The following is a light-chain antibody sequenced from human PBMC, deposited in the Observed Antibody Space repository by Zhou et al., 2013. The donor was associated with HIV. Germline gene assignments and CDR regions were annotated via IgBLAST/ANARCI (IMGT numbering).Light chain of an antibody. CDR1: SSDIGGYDF. V-gene: IGLV2-8*02. CDR2: EVN. CDR3: SSYAGSNNVI. Sequence: QSALTQPPSASRSPGQSVTISCTGTSSDIGGYDFVSWYQQHPGKAPKLMIYEVNKRPSGVPDRFSGSKSANTASLTVSGLQAGDEADYYCSSYAGSNNVIFGGGTKLTV. J-gene: IGLJ2*01.